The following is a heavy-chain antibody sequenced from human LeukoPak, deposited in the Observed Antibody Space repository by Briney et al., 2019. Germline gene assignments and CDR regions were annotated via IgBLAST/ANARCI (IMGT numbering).Heavy chain of an antibody. Sequence: SETLSLTCTVSDGSINNYYWTWIRQPPGKGLEWIGCIHYSGSTNYNPSLKSRVTISIGTSKKDFSLKLTSVTAADTAMYYCARGAASVTDKYFDYWGHGTLVTVSS. CDR3: ARGAASVTDKYFDY. CDR2: IHYSGST. D-gene: IGHD5-18*01. J-gene: IGHJ4*01. V-gene: IGHV4-59*08. CDR1: DGSINNYY.